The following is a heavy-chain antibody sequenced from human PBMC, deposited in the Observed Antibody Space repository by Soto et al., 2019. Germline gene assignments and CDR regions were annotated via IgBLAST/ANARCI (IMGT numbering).Heavy chain of an antibody. V-gene: IGHV5-51*01. J-gene: IGHJ4*02. Sequence: ESLKIYCKGSGYSFTSYWIGWVLQMPGKGLEWMGIIYPGDSDTRYSPSFQGQVTISADKSISTAYLQWSSLKASDTAMYYCARHAPGVYYDSSPTDLFAYWGKRTLVTGSS. D-gene: IGHD3-22*01. CDR3: ARHAPGVYYDSSPTDLFAY. CDR1: GYSFTSYW. CDR2: IYPGDSDT.